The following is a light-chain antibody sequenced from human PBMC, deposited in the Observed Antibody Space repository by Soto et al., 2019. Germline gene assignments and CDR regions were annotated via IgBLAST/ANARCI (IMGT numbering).Light chain of an antibody. CDR2: GAS. CDR1: QSVSSNY. J-gene: IGKJ1*01. CDR3: QHYNSYSEA. Sequence: EIVLTQSPGTLSLSPGERATLSCRASQSVSSNYLAWYQQKPGQAPRLLIYGASSRATGIPDRFSGSGSGTEFTLTISRLEPDDFATYYCQHYNSYSEAFGQGTKVELK. V-gene: IGKV3-20*01.